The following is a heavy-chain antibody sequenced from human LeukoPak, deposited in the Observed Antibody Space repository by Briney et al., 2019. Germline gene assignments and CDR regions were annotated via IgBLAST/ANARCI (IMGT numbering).Heavy chain of an antibody. CDR1: GYTFPSYG. J-gene: IGHJ4*02. CDR2: ISAYNGNT. V-gene: IGHV1-18*01. CDR3: AREMEIAGTSDY. Sequence: ASVKVPCKASGYTFPSYGISWVRQAPGQGLEWMGWISAYNGNTNYAQKLQGRVTMTTDTSTSTAYMELRSLRSDDTAVYYCAREMEIAGTSDYWGQGTLVTVSS. D-gene: IGHD6-13*01.